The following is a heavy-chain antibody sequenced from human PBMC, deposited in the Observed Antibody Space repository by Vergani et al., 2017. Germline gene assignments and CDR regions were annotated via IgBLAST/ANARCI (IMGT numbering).Heavy chain of an antibody. J-gene: IGHJ5*02. Sequence: VQLLESGGGLVQPGGSLRLSCAASGFTFSDYYMSWIRQAPGKGLEGVSYISSSGSTIYYADSVKGRFTISRDNAKNSLYLQMNSLRAEDTAVYYCARERSDVTTRWFDPWGQGTLVTVSS. CDR2: ISSSGSTI. D-gene: IGHD1-14*01. CDR1: GFTFSDYY. V-gene: IGHV3-11*01. CDR3: ARERSDVTTRWFDP.